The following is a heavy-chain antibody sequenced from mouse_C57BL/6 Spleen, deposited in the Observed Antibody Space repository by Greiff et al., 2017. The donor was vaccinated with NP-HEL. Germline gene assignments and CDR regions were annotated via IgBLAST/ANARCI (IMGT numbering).Heavy chain of an antibody. CDR2: INPGSGGT. J-gene: IGHJ4*01. Sequence: VQLQQSGAELVRPGTSVKVSCKASGYAFTNYLIEWVKQRPGQGLEWIGVINPGSGGTNYNEKFKGKATLTADKSSSTAYMQLSSLTSEDSAVYFCARGELGRMDYWGQGTSVTVSS. V-gene: IGHV1-54*01. CDR1: GYAFTNYL. CDR3: ARGELGRMDY. D-gene: IGHD4-1*01.